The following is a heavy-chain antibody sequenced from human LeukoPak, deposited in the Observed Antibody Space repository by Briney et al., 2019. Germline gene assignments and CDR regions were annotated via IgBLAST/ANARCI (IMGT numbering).Heavy chain of an antibody. V-gene: IGHV1-18*01. J-gene: IGHJ5*02. Sequence: WASVKVSCKASGYTFTSYGISWVRQAPGQGLEWMGWISAYNGNTNYAQKLQGRVTMTTDTSTSTAYMELRSLRSDDTAVYYCARDKGYDFWSGSFKNWFDPWGQGTLVTVSS. CDR3: ARDKGYDFWSGSFKNWFDP. D-gene: IGHD3-3*01. CDR2: ISAYNGNT. CDR1: GYTFTSYG.